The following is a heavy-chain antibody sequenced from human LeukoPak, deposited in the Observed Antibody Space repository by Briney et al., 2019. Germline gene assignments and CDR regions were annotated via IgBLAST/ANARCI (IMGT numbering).Heavy chain of an antibody. D-gene: IGHD1-26*01. V-gene: IGHV3-30*04. J-gene: IGHJ4*02. Sequence: PGGSLRLSCAASGLTFTSYAMHWVRQAPGKGLEWVALISHDGSNKDYGDSVKGRFTISRDNSKNTLYLQMNSLKPEDTAVYYCAREGVVGAILGYWGQGSLVTVST. CDR1: GLTFTSYA. CDR2: ISHDGSNK. CDR3: AREGVVGAILGY.